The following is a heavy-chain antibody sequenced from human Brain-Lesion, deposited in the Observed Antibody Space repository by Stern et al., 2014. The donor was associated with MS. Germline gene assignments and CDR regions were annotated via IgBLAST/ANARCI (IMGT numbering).Heavy chain of an antibody. J-gene: IGHJ5*01. V-gene: IGHV3-74*02. CDR1: GFTFSNYW. CDR2: VNNDGRRT. Sequence: EVQLVHSGGGLVQPGGSLRLSCAASGFTFSNYWMHWVRQAPGKGLVWVSRVNNDGRRTSYADSVKGRFTMSRDNAKNTLYLQMNSLRVEDTAIYYCARGERWFDSWGQGTLVTVSS. CDR3: ARGERWFDS. D-gene: IGHD3-10*01.